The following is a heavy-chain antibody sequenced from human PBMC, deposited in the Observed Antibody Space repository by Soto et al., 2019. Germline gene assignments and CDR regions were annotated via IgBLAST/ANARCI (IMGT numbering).Heavy chain of an antibody. V-gene: IGHV4-30-4*01. J-gene: IGHJ5*02. CDR1: GGSISSGDYY. D-gene: IGHD3-10*01. CDR3: ARDEVTMVRGVQTGFDP. CDR2: IYYSGST. Sequence: SETLSLTCTVSGGSISSGDYYWSWIRQPPGKGLEWIGYIYYSGSTYYNPSLKSRVTISVDTSKNQFSLKLSSVTAADTAVYYCARDEVTMVRGVQTGFDPWGQGTLVTVSS.